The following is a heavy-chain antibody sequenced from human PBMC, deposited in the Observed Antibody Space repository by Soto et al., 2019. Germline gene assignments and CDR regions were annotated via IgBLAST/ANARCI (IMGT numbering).Heavy chain of an antibody. D-gene: IGHD3-3*01. CDR2: INSDGSST. V-gene: IGHV3-74*01. Sequence: GGSLRLSCAASGFTFSSYWMHWVRQAPGKGLVWVSRINSDGSSTSYADSVKGRFTISRDNAKNTLYLQMNSLRAEDTAVYYCAGRDFWSGYPDYWGQGTLVTVSS. CDR3: AGRDFWSGYPDY. CDR1: GFTFSSYW. J-gene: IGHJ4*02.